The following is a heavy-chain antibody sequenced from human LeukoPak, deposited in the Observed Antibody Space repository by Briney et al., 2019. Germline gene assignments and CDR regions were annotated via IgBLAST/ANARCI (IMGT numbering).Heavy chain of an antibody. Sequence: PSGTLSLTCTVSNGPITSTKWWSWVRQPPGKGREWSGEISHTGSANYNPSFNSRVTMSVDKSKNQFSLNLKSVTAADTALYYCASSSLVVVVTYGFDIWGRGTAVTVSS. CDR2: ISHTGSA. J-gene: IGHJ3*02. CDR3: ASSSLVVVVTYGFDI. V-gene: IGHV4-4*02. CDR1: NGPITSTKW. D-gene: IGHD2-21*01.